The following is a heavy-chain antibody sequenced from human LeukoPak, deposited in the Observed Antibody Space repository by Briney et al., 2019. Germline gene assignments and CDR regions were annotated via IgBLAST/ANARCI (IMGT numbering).Heavy chain of an antibody. CDR1: GGSFSGYY. D-gene: IGHD3-10*01. CDR2: INHSGST. J-gene: IGHJ4*02. V-gene: IGHV4-34*01. CDR3: ARTRYYYNSRSYGAPYYFDY. Sequence: PSETLSLTCAVYGGSFSGYYWSWIRQPPGKGLEWIGEINHSGSTNHNPSLKSRVTISVDTSKNQFSLKLSSVTAADTAVYYCARTRYYYNSRSYGAPYYFDYWGQGTLVTVSS.